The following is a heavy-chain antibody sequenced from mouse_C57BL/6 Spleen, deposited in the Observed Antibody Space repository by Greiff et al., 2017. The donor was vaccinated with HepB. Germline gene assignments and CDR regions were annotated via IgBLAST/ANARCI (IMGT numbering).Heavy chain of an antibody. CDR3: ARGYYYGAGDY. J-gene: IGHJ4*01. Sequence: EVQLQESGGGLVKPGGSLKLSCAASGFTFSDYGMHWVRQAPEKGLEWVAYISSGSSTIYYADTVKGRFTISRDNAKNTLFLQMTSLRSEDTAMYYCARGYYYGAGDYWGQGTSVTVSS. D-gene: IGHD1-1*01. CDR2: ISSGSSTI. CDR1: GFTFSDYG. V-gene: IGHV5-17*01.